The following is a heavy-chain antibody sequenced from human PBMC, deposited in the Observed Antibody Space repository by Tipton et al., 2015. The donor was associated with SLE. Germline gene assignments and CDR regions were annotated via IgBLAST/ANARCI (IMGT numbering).Heavy chain of an antibody. CDR1: GFTFSSYG. CDR2: IRYDGSNK. J-gene: IGHJ4*02. Sequence: SLRLSCAASGFTFSSYGMHWVRQAPGKGLEWVAFIRYDGSNKYYADSVKGRFTISRDNSKNTLYLQMNSLRAEDTAVYYCAKAVYYDSRGGPLDYWGQGTLVTVSS. D-gene: IGHD3-22*01. CDR3: AKAVYYDSRGGPLDY. V-gene: IGHV3-30*02.